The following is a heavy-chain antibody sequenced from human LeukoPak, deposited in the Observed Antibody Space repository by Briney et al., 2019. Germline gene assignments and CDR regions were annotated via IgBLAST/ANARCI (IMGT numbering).Heavy chain of an antibody. Sequence: PSGTLSLTCAVYGGSFSGYYWSWIRQPPGKGLEWIGEINHSGSTNYNPSLKSRVTISVDTSKNQFSLKLSSVTAADTAVYYCARGLGVLLWFGELEEFDYWGQGTLVTVSS. CDR2: INHSGST. CDR1: GGSFSGYY. V-gene: IGHV4-34*01. J-gene: IGHJ4*02. CDR3: ARGLGVLLWFGELEEFDY. D-gene: IGHD3-10*01.